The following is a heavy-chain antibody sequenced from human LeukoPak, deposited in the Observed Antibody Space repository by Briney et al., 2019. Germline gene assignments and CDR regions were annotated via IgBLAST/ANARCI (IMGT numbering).Heavy chain of an antibody. V-gene: IGHV3-23*01. D-gene: IGHD6-19*01. CDR3: AKGLHSSARYLGS. Sequence: GGSLRLSCAASGFTFSTYAMTWVRQAPGKGLEWVSGIGSGGNTYYADSVKGRFTISRDNSKNTLYLQVDSLRAEDTAVYYCAKGLHSSARYLGSWGQGTLLTVSS. J-gene: IGHJ5*01. CDR1: GFTFSTYA. CDR2: IGSGGNT.